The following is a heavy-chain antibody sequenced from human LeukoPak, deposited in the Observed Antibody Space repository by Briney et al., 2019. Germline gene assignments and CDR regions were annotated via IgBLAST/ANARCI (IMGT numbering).Heavy chain of an antibody. D-gene: IGHD4-23*01. V-gene: IGHV4-34*01. CDR1: GGSFSGYY. CDR2: INHSGST. Sequence: SETLSLTCAVYGGSFSGYYWSWIRQPPGKWLEWIGEINHSGSTNYNPSLKSRVTISVDTSKNQFSLKLSSVTAADTAVYYCARERHNSIYRTSLSPIDYWGQGILVTVSS. CDR3: ARERHNSIYRTSLSPIDY. J-gene: IGHJ4*02.